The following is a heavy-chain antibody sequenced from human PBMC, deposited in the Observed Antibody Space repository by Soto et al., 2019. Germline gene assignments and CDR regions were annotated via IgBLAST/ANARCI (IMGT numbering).Heavy chain of an antibody. Sequence: SVKVSCKASGFTFTSSAVQWVREARVQRLEWIGWIVVGSGNTNYAQKFQERVTITRDMSTSTAYMELSSLRSEDTAVYYCAAEVTVAATEKFDYWGQGTLVTVSS. J-gene: IGHJ4*02. CDR2: IVVGSGNT. V-gene: IGHV1-58*01. CDR1: GFTFTSSA. CDR3: AAEVTVAATEKFDY. D-gene: IGHD6-19*01.